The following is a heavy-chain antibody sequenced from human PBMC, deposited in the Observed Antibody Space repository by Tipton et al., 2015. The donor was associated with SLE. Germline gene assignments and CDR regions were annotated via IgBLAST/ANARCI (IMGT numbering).Heavy chain of an antibody. D-gene: IGHD1-1*01. CDR1: GGSISYYY. J-gene: IGHJ4*02. V-gene: IGHV4-59*01. Sequence: TLSLTCTVSGGSISYYYWSWIRQPPGKGLEWIAYIHSSGSTNYNPSLKSRVTILVDRSKKQFSLNLSSVTAADTAVYFCGRGWEGGNSFDYWGRGTLVTVSS. CDR2: IHSSGST. CDR3: GRGWEGGNSFDY.